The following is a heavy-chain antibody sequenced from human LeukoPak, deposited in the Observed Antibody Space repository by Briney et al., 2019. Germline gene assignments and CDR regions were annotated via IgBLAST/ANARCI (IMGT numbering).Heavy chain of an antibody. Sequence: PGGSLRLSCAASGFTFTSYAMHWVRQAPGKGLEWVAVISYDGSNKYYADSVKGRFTISRDNSKNTLYLQMNSLRAEDTAVYYCARDSNPYYYDSSGYYYFDYWGQGTLVTVSS. J-gene: IGHJ4*02. V-gene: IGHV3-30-3*01. CDR2: ISYDGSNK. CDR1: GFTFTSYA. CDR3: ARDSNPYYYDSSGYYYFDY. D-gene: IGHD3-22*01.